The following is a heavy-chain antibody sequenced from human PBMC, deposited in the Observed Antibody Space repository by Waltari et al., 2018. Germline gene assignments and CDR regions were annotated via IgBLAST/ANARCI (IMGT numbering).Heavy chain of an antibody. Sequence: EVQLVESGGGLIQPGGSLRLSCAASGFTVSSNYMSWVRQAPGKGLEWVSVIYSGGSTYYADSVKGRFTIARDNSKNTLYLQMNSLRAEDTAVYYCARAAYDSSGYYDYWGQGTLVTVSS. CDR2: IYSGGST. CDR1: GFTVSSNY. D-gene: IGHD3-22*01. CDR3: ARAAYDSSGYYDY. V-gene: IGHV3-53*01. J-gene: IGHJ4*02.